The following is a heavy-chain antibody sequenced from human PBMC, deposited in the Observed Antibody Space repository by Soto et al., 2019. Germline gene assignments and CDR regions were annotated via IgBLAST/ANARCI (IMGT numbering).Heavy chain of an antibody. V-gene: IGHV3-48*02. J-gene: IGHJ4*02. Sequence: GGSLRLSCAASGFTFSTYSMNWVRQAPGEGLEWVSHIRVSSSSTYYADSVQGRFSIARDNAKNSLYLQMNSMRDEDTAVYYCARGGISGTSSRFDYWGQGTLVTVSS. CDR3: ARGGISGTSSRFDY. CDR2: IRVSSSST. D-gene: IGHD1-20*01. CDR1: GFTFSTYS.